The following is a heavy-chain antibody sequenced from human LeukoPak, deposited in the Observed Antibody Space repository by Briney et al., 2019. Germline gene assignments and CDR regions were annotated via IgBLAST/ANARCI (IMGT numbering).Heavy chain of an antibody. Sequence: PGGSLRLSCAASGFTFSSYWMHWVRQVPGKGLVWVARINPGGSSITYADSVKGRFTISRDNSKNTLYLQMNSLRDEDTAVYYCAKSNPTYYDILTGLFDYWGQGTLVTVSS. CDR1: GFTFSSYW. J-gene: IGHJ4*02. D-gene: IGHD3-9*01. V-gene: IGHV3-74*01. CDR3: AKSNPTYYDILTGLFDY. CDR2: INPGGSSI.